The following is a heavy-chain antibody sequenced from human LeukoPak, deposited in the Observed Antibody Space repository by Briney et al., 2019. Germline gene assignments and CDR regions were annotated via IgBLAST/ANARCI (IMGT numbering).Heavy chain of an antibody. CDR1: GVTFSSNY. D-gene: IGHD6-19*01. CDR2: IYSGGST. J-gene: IGHJ4*02. CDR3: ARETVAGLQYYFDY. Sequence: PGGSLRLSCAASGVTFSSNYMSWGRQAPGKGLEWVSVIYSGGSTYYADSVKGRFTISRDNSKNTLYLQMNSLRAEDTAVYYCARETVAGLQYYFDYWGQGTLVTVSS. V-gene: IGHV3-53*01.